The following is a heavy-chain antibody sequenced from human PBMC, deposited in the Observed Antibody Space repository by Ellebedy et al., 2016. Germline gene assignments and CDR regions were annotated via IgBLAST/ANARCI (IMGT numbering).Heavy chain of an antibody. D-gene: IGHD3-16*01. Sequence: GGSLRLSXAASGLTVSSNYMSWVRQTPGTGLEWVSVIYSGGTTDYADSVKGRFTVSRDNSKNTVSLQMNSLRAEDTAVYYCARVMITFGGAHPRLTVKSYANWGHGTQVTVSS. V-gene: IGHV3-53*01. J-gene: IGHJ4*01. CDR3: ARVMITFGGAHPRLTVKSYAN. CDR1: GLTVSSNY. CDR2: IYSGGTT.